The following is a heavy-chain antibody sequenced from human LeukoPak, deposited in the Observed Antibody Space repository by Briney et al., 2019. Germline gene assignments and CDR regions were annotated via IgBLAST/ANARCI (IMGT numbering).Heavy chain of an antibody. CDR1: GGSISSSSYY. Sequence: SETLSLTCTGSGGSISSSSYYWGWIRQPPGKELEWIGSIYYSGSTYYNPSLKSRVTISVDTSKNQFSLKLSSVTAADTAVHYCARHSSSYDFWSGYPRSGMDVWGQGTTVTVSS. J-gene: IGHJ6*02. CDR3: ARHSSSYDFWSGYPRSGMDV. V-gene: IGHV4-39*01. D-gene: IGHD3-3*01. CDR2: IYYSGST.